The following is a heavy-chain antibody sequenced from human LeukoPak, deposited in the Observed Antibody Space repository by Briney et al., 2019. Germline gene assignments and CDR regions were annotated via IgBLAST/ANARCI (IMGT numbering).Heavy chain of an antibody. V-gene: IGHV3-23*01. CDR3: AKSGQVWQWGPGAFDI. Sequence: GGSLRLSCAASGFTLSSYAMSWVRQAPGKGLEWVSAISVSGNTYHADSVKGRFTISRDSSKNTLYLQMNSLRAEDTAVYYCAKSGQVWQWGPGAFDIWGQGTMVTVSS. J-gene: IGHJ3*02. CDR1: GFTLSSYA. D-gene: IGHD6-19*01. CDR2: ISVSGNT.